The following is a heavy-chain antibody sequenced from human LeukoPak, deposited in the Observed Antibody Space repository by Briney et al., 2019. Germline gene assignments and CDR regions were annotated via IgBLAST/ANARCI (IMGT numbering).Heavy chain of an antibody. D-gene: IGHD2-2*01. J-gene: IGHJ6*03. CDR3: ARGRGVPATRRQGYYYYYMDV. Sequence: SETLSLTCAVYGGSFSGYYWSWIRQPPGKGLEWIGEINHSGSTNYNPSLKSRVTISVDTSKNQFSLKLSSVTAADTAVYYCARGRGVPATRRQGYYYYYMDVWGKGTTVTVSS. CDR2: INHSGST. V-gene: IGHV4-34*01. CDR1: GGSFSGYY.